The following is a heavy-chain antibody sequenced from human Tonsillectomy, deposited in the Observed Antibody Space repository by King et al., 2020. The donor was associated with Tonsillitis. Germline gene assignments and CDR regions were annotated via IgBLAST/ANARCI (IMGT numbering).Heavy chain of an antibody. D-gene: IGHD4-17*01. CDR2: ISYDGSNK. CDR3: AKNRVFRGDYVGPAPNYYSYYGMDV. Sequence: VKLVESGGGVVQPGRSLRLSCAASGFTFSSYGMYWVRQAPGKGLEWVAFISYDGSNKYYADSVKGRFTISRDNSKNTLYLQMNRLRAEDTAVYYCAKNRVFRGDYVGPAPNYYSYYGMDVWGQGTTVTVSS. CDR1: GFTFSSYG. V-gene: IGHV3-30*18. J-gene: IGHJ6*02.